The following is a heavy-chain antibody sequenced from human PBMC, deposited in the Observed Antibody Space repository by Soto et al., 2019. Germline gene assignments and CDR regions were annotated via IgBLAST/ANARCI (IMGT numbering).Heavy chain of an antibody. V-gene: IGHV3-23*01. CDR2: ISGSGGST. Sequence: GRSLRLSCAASRFTFTSYAMNWVRQAPGKGLEWVSAISGSGGSTYYAGSVKGRFTISRDNSNNTLYLQMNSLRAEDTAIYYRAHRPLYSGELPWGQGTLV. CDR1: RFTFTSYA. J-gene: IGHJ5*02. CDR3: AHRPLYSGELP. D-gene: IGHD2-15*01.